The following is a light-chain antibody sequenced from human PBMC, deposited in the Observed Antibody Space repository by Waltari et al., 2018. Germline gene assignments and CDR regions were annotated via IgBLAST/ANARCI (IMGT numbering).Light chain of an antibody. CDR1: SGSIASNY. CDR2: EDN. J-gene: IGLJ2*01. Sequence: NFMLTQPHSVSESPGKTVTISCTGSSGSIASNYVQWYQQRPGSAPTTLIYEDNQRPTGCPDRFSGSIDSSSNSASLTISGLKTEDEADYYCQSYDSSNVVFGGGTKLTVL. CDR3: QSYDSSNVV. V-gene: IGLV6-57*02.